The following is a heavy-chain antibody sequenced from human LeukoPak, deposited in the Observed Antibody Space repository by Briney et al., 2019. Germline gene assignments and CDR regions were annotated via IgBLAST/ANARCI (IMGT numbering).Heavy chain of an antibody. Sequence: GGSLRLSCAASGFTFSDYYMSWIRQAPGKGLEWVSYISSSSSTIYYADSVKGRFTISRDNAKNSLYLQMNSLRAEDTAVYYCAREAHEGYSNYEDGYNYYFDYWGQGTLVTVSS. CDR1: GFTFSDYY. V-gene: IGHV3-11*04. D-gene: IGHD4-11*01. CDR3: AREAHEGYSNYEDGYNYYFDY. CDR2: ISSSSSTI. J-gene: IGHJ4*02.